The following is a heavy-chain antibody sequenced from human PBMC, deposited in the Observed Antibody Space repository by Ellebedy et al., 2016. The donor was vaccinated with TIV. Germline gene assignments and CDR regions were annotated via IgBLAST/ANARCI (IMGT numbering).Heavy chain of an antibody. CDR1: GFTFSSYW. J-gene: IGHJ4*02. D-gene: IGHD6-19*01. Sequence: GGSLRLPCAASGFTFSSYWMSWVRQAPGKGLEWVANINQDGSAKYYVDSVKGRFTISRDNAKNSLSLQMNSLGGEDTAVYYCARGGVVAGADYWGQGTLVTVSS. CDR2: INQDGSAK. V-gene: IGHV3-7*03. CDR3: ARGGVVAGADY.